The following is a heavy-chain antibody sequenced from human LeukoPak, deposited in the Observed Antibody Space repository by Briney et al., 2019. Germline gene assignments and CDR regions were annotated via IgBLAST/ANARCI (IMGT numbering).Heavy chain of an antibody. V-gene: IGHV1-69*13. D-gene: IGHD3-10*01. Sequence: GASVKVSCMASGGTVSSYAISWVRQAPGQGLEWMGGIIPIFGTANYAQKFQGRVTITADESTSTAYMELSSLRSEDTAVCYCARDDRVWFGDWGQGTLVTVSS. CDR3: ARDDRVWFGD. CDR1: GGTVSSYA. J-gene: IGHJ4*02. CDR2: IIPIFGTA.